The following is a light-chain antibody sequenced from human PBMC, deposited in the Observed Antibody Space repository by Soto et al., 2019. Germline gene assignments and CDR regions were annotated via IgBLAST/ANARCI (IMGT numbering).Light chain of an antibody. CDR1: SSNVGKNY. Sequence: QSVLTQPPSVSAAPGQQISIPCSGSSSNVGKNYVSWYQQLPGTAPKLLIYDNSQRPSVIPDRFSGSKSGTSATLGITGLQAGDEADYYCGTWDSSLSGVVLGGGTKLTVL. CDR3: GTWDSSLSGVV. CDR2: DNS. J-gene: IGLJ2*01. V-gene: IGLV1-51*01.